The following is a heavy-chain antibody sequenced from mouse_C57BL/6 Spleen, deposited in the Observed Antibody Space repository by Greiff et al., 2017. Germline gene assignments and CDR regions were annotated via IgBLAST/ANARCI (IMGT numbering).Heavy chain of an antibody. D-gene: IGHD1-1*01. Sequence: EVQLQQSGPELVKPGASVKLSCKASGYSFTGYYMNWVKQSPEKSLEWIGEINPSTGGTTYNQKFKAKATLTVDKSSSTAYMQLKSLTSEDSAVYYCAKRVVGFDYWGQGTTLTVSS. V-gene: IGHV1-42*01. J-gene: IGHJ2*01. CDR2: INPSTGGT. CDR3: AKRVVGFDY. CDR1: GYSFTGYY.